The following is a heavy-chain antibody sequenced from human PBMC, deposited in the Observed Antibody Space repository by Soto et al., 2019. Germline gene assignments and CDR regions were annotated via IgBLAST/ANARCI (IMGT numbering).Heavy chain of an antibody. CDR3: ARDVAAAGTRYFDY. CDR1: GGTFSSYA. Sequence: SVKVSCKASGGTFSSYAISWVRQAPGQGLEWMGGIIPIFGTANYAQKFQGRVTITADESTSTAYMELSSLRSEDTAVYYCARDVAAAGTRYFDYWSQGTLVTVSS. CDR2: IIPIFGTA. V-gene: IGHV1-69*13. D-gene: IGHD6-13*01. J-gene: IGHJ4*02.